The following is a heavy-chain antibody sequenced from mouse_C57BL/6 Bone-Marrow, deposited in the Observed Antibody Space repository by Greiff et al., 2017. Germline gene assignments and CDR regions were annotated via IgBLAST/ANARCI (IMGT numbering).Heavy chain of an antibody. CDR3: ARSYSNGGDFEV. CDR1: GYTFTDYY. V-gene: IGHV1-76*01. J-gene: IGHJ1*03. D-gene: IGHD2-5*01. Sequence: QVQLQQSGAELVRPGASVKLSCKASGYTFTDYYINWVKQRPGQGLEWIARIYPGSGDTYYNEKFKGKATLTAEKSSSTAYMQLSSLTSEDSAVYFCARSYSNGGDFEVWGTGTTVTVSS. CDR2: IYPGSGDT.